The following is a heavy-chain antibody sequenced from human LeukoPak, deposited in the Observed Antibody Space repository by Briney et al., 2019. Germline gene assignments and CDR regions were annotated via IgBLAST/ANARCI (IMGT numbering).Heavy chain of an antibody. J-gene: IGHJ3*02. Sequence: SETLSLTCTVSGGSATSGTYFWTWIRQPPGKGLDWIGFISNSGSTNYNPSLKSRVTISRDTSKNRFSLNLNSVTAADTAVYYCARVKHIVVVTAIPSDAFDIWGQGTMVTVSS. CDR3: ARVKHIVVVTAIPSDAFDI. CDR1: GGSATSGTYF. V-gene: IGHV4-61*01. CDR2: ISNSGST. D-gene: IGHD2-21*02.